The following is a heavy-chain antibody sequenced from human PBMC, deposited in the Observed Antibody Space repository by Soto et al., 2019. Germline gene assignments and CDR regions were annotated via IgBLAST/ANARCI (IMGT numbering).Heavy chain of an antibody. CDR1: GFTFSSYA. D-gene: IGHD5-18*01. J-gene: IGHJ4*02. CDR2: ISGSGGST. V-gene: IGHV3-23*01. CDR3: AKDFIYGYAKFDY. Sequence: GGSLRLSCAASGFTFSSYAMSWVRQAPGKGLEWVSAISGSGGSTYYADSVKGRFTISRDNSKNTLYLQMNSLRAEETAVNYWAKDFIYGYAKFDYWGQGTLVTVSS.